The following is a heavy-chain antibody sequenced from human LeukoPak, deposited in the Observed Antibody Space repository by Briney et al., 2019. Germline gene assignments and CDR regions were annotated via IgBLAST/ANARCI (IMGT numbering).Heavy chain of an antibody. V-gene: IGHV3-15*01. CDR2: IKSKTDGGTT. Sequence: GGSLRLSCAASGFTFSSYSMNWVRQAPGKGLEWVGHIKSKTDGGTTDYATPVKGRFPISRGDSKNTLYLHMNSLKTEDTAVYYCTTGRTLEWFRDYWGQGTLVTVSS. CDR1: GFTFSSYS. CDR3: TTGRTLEWFRDY. D-gene: IGHD3-3*01. J-gene: IGHJ4*02.